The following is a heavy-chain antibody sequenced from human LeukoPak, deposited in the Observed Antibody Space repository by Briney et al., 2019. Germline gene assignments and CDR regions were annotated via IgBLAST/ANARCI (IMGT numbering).Heavy chain of an antibody. CDR2: ISYDGXXX. J-gene: IGHJ1*01. Sequence: PGGSLRLSCAVSGFTFNRYAMHWVRQAPDXGXXWVAVISYDGXXXXXXXXXXXRFTIXXDNSEXXXYLQMNSLRAEDTAVYYCADGYNPYFQHWGQGTLVIVSS. CDR3: ADGYNPYFQH. V-gene: IGHV3-30*01. D-gene: IGHD5-24*01. CDR1: GFTFNRYA.